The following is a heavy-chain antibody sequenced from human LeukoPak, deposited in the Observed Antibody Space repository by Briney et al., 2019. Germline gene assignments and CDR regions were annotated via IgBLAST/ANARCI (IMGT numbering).Heavy chain of an antibody. V-gene: IGHV4-30-4*01. CDR1: GASISSGGYY. CDR3: ARDGYNSGYFDY. Sequence: PSQTLSLTCTVSGASISSGGYYWNWIRQPPGKGLEWIGYIYYSWSTSYSPSLKSRLTISVDTSKNQFSLKLSSVTAADTAVYYCARDGYNSGYFDYWGQGTLVTVSS. D-gene: IGHD5-24*01. J-gene: IGHJ4*02. CDR2: IYYSWST.